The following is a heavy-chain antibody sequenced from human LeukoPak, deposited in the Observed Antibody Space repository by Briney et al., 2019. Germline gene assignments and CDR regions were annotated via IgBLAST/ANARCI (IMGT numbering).Heavy chain of an antibody. Sequence: ASVKVSCKASGYTFTGYYMHWVRQAPGQGRRWMGWINPNSGGTNYAQKLRGRVTMTRDTSISTAYMELSRLRSDDTAVYYCARLESTKYYDFWSGYERGLTDYWGQGTLVTVSS. J-gene: IGHJ4*02. CDR2: INPNSGGT. CDR1: GYTFTGYY. CDR3: ARLESTKYYDFWSGYERGLTDY. V-gene: IGHV1-2*02. D-gene: IGHD3-3*01.